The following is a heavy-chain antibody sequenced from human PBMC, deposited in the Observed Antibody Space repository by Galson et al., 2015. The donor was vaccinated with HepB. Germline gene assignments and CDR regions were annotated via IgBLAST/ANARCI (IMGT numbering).Heavy chain of an antibody. CDR3: ARSKSPSSPSDN. D-gene: IGHD6-13*01. V-gene: IGHV3-48*03. J-gene: IGHJ4*02. Sequence: SLRLSCAASGFIFNSYEMNWVRQAPGKGLEWVSYISSSGGTIYYADSVKGRFTISRDNAKSLYLQMNSLTAEDTAVYYCARSKSPSSPSDNWGQGTLVTVSS. CDR1: GFIFNSYE. CDR2: ISSSGGTI.